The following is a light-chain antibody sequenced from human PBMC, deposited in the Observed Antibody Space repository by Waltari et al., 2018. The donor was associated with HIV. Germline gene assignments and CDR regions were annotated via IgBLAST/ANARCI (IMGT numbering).Light chain of an antibody. CDR2: DVS. CDR1: TNAGGSTNS. CDR3: SSYTSSSTYV. J-gene: IGLJ1*01. Sequence: QSALTQPASVAGPPGQSVTISCSGTTNAGGSTNSVSWHQQHPGEAPKLIIHDVSDRPSGISNRFSGSKSGNTASLTISGLQTEDEADYYCSSYTSSSTYVFGTGTRVTVL. V-gene: IGLV2-14*01.